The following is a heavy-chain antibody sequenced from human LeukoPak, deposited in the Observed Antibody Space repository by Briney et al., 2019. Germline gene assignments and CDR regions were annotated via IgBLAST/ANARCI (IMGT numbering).Heavy chain of an antibody. D-gene: IGHD3-22*01. CDR3: ARHSSVLNSFDP. J-gene: IGHJ5*02. CDR2: IDPGDSRT. Sequence: GESLRISCKGSAYSFTNYWISWVRQMPGKGLEWMGRIDPGDSRTNYSPSFQGHVTISADKSISTAYLQWSSLKASDTAMYYCARHSSVLNSFDPWGQGTLVTVSS. V-gene: IGHV5-10-1*01. CDR1: AYSFTNYW.